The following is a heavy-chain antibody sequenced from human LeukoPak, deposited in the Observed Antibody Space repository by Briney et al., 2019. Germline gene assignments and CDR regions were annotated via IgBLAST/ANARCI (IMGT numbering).Heavy chain of an antibody. CDR2: IYYSGST. D-gene: IGHD3-16*01. J-gene: IGHJ4*02. V-gene: IGHV4-39*01. CDR1: GGSISSTTYY. Sequence: SETLSLTCTVSGGSISSTTYYWGWIRPPPGKGLEGIGSIYYSGSTYYNPALKSRVTVSVDTSKNQFSLILSSVTAADTAVYYCVRGSTLRHYQYWGQGTLVTVSS. CDR3: VRGSTLRHYQY.